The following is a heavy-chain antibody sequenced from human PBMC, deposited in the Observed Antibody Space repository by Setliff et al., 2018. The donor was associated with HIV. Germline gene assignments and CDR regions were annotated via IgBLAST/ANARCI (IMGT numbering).Heavy chain of an antibody. CDR3: AKQGYSDSLYAFDV. J-gene: IGHJ3*01. CDR2: IHPNTGST. Sequence: WASVKVSCKTSGYTFTAYYIYWVRQAPGHGLELMGRIHPNTGSTNYLQEFQGRVTITRDTSMSTVYMALTGLTSDDTAVYYCAKQGYSDSLYAFDVWGQGTMVTVSS. D-gene: IGHD1-26*01. CDR1: GYTFTAYY. V-gene: IGHV1-2*06.